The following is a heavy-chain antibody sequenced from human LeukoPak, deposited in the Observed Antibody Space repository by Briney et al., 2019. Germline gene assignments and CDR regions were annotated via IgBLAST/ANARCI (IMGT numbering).Heavy chain of an antibody. CDR1: GFTFRGYW. CDR2: INSDGSNT. CDR3: ARASTLYYYDTSGYFY. Sequence: GGSLRLSCAASGFTFRGYWMHWVRQGPGKGLVWVSRINSDGSNTTYADSVKGRFTISRDNAKNTLYLQMNSLRAEDTAVYYCARASTLYYYDTSGYFYWGQGTLVTVSS. V-gene: IGHV3-74*01. D-gene: IGHD3-22*01. J-gene: IGHJ4*02.